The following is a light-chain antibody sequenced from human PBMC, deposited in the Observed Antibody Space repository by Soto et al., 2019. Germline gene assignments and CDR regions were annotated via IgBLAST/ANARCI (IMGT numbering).Light chain of an antibody. CDR2: KGG. CDR1: SSDVGSYNL. V-gene: IGLV2-23*01. Sequence: QSALTQPASVSGSPGQSITISCTGTSSDVGSYNLVSWYQQHPGKAPKLMISKGGKRHSGVSNRFSGSKSGNTASLTISGLQAEDEADYYCCSFAGGSTYVFGTGTKVTVL. J-gene: IGLJ1*01. CDR3: CSFAGGSTYV.